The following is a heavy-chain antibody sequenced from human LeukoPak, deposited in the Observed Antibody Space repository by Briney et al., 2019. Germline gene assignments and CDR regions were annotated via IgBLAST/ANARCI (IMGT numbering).Heavy chain of an antibody. CDR3: ARIFLEWTDAFDI. D-gene: IGHD3-3*01. CDR1: GGSISGGGYY. Sequence: SETLSLTCIVSGGSISGGGYYWNWIRQPAGKGLEWIGRIDITGSTNYNPSLKSRVTISVDTSKNQFSLKLSSVTAADTGVYYCARIFLEWTDAFDIWGQGTMVTVSS. V-gene: IGHV4-61*02. J-gene: IGHJ3*02. CDR2: IDITGST.